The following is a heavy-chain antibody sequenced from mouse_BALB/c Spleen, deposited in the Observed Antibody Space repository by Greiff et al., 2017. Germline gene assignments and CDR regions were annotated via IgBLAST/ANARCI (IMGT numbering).Heavy chain of an antibody. CDR3: TRGDYVAMDD. CDR1: GYTFTSYW. CDR2: IDPSDSYT. V-gene: IGHV1S127*01. D-gene: IGHD1-1*01. Sequence: QVQLQQPGAELVKPGASVKMSCKASGYTFTSYWMHWVKQRPGQGLEWIGTIDPSDSYTSYNQKFKGKATLTVDTSSSTAYMQLSSLTSEDSAVYYCTRGDYVAMDDWGQGTSVTVSS. J-gene: IGHJ4*01.